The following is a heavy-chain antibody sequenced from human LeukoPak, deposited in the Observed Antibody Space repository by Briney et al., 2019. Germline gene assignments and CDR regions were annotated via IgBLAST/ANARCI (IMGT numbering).Heavy chain of an antibody. CDR1: GFTFSSYS. V-gene: IGHV3-21*01. CDR3: ARDHYDYVWGSYRWYYFDY. D-gene: IGHD3-16*02. Sequence: GGSLRLSCAASGFTFSSYSMNWVRQAPGKGLEWVSSISSSSSYIYYADSVKGRFTISRDNAKNSLYLQMNSLRAEDTAAYYCARDHYDYVWGSYRWYYFDYWGQGTLVTVSS. J-gene: IGHJ4*02. CDR2: ISSSSSYI.